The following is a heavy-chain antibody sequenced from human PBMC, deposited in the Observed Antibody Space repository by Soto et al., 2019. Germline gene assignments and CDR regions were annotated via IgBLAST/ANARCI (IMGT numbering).Heavy chain of an antibody. J-gene: IGHJ6*02. CDR1: GGSFSGYY. CDR2: INHSGST. Sequence: PSETLSLTCAVYGGSFSGYYWSWIRQPPGKGLEWIGEINHSGSTNYNPSLKSRVTISVDTSKNQFSLKLSSVTAADTAVYYCARDSDYCSGTLFYYYYYGMDVWGQGTTVTVSS. CDR3: ARDSDYCSGTLFYYYYYGMDV. V-gene: IGHV4-34*01. D-gene: IGHD3-10*01.